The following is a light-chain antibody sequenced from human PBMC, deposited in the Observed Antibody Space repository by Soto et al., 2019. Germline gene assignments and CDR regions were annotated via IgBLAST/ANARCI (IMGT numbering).Light chain of an antibody. V-gene: IGKV3D-15*01. CDR2: GAS. Sequence: EIVMPQSQATLSVSPGERATLSCRASQSVSSNLAWYQQKPGQAPRLLIYGASTRATGIPARFSGSGSGTDFTLTISSLEPEDFAVYYCQQRNSWPWTFGQGTKVDI. CDR1: QSVSSN. J-gene: IGKJ1*01. CDR3: QQRNSWPWT.